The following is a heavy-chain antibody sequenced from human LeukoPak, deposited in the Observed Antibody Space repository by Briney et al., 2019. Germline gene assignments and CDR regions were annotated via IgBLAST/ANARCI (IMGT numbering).Heavy chain of an antibody. V-gene: IGHV3-23*01. J-gene: IGHJ4*02. D-gene: IGHD4-17*01. CDR3: ATLPTTATKG. Sequence: GGSLRLSCAASGFTFSSYAMSWVRQAPGKGLEGVSGISGSGDRAYHADSVKGRFTISRDNAKNTLYLQMHSLRAEDTAVYYCATLPTTATKGWGQGTLVTVSS. CDR2: ISGSGDRA. CDR1: GFTFSSYA.